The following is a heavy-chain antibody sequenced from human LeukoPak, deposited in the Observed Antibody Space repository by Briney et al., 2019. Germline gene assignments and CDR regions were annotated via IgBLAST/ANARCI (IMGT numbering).Heavy chain of an antibody. CDR2: IYYSGST. V-gene: IGHV4-59*01. J-gene: IGHJ4*02. CDR3: AREGPLGIVATITSYFDY. D-gene: IGHD5-12*01. Sequence: SETLSLTCTVSGGSISSYYWSWIRQPPGKGLEWIGYIYYSGSTNYNPSLESRVTISVDTSKNQFSLKLSSVTAADTAVYYCAREGPLGIVATITSYFDYWGQGTLVTVSS. CDR1: GGSISSYY.